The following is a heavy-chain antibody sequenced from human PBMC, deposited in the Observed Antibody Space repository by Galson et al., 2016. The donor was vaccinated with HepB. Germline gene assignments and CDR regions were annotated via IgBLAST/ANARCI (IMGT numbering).Heavy chain of an antibody. CDR3: AGGQQWLSLDT. CDR2: MYYNGHT. D-gene: IGHD5-24*01. CDR1: GGSIRAYY. V-gene: IGHV4-59*01. Sequence: SETLSLTCNVSGGSIRAYYWSWIRQSPGQGLEWIGYMYYNGHTNYNPSLKSRVALSLDTSRNQFSLKVSSVTAADTAVYYCAGGQQWLSLDTWGQGTLVTVSS. J-gene: IGHJ5*02.